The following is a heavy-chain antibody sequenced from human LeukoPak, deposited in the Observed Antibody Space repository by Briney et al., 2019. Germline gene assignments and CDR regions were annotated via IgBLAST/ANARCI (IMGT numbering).Heavy chain of an antibody. CDR2: IYYSGST. D-gene: IGHD3-9*01. CDR1: GYSIRSGYH. V-gene: IGHV4-38-2*02. CDR3: ASHPVLRYFDWLSPFDY. J-gene: IGHJ4*02. Sequence: SETLSLTCTVSGYSIRSGYHWGWIRQPPGKGLEWIGSIYYSGSTYYNPSLKSRVTISVDTSKNQFSLKLSSVTAADTAVYYCASHPVLRYFDWLSPFDYWGQGTLVTVSS.